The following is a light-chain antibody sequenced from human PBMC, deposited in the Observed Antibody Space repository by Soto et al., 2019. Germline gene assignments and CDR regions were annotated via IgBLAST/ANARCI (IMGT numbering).Light chain of an antibody. V-gene: IGKV3-15*01. Sequence: IVMTQSPATLSVSPGERATLSCRASQSLSSDLAWYQQKVGQAPRLLIYGASTRATGIPARYSGSGSGKEFNFTISSLQSEDFAVYYCQQYNKWPRTFGQGTKV. CDR3: QQYNKWPRT. J-gene: IGKJ1*01. CDR2: GAS. CDR1: QSLSSD.